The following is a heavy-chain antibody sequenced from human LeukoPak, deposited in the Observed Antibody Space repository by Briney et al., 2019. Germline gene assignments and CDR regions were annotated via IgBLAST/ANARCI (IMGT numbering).Heavy chain of an antibody. CDR1: GFTVNRNV. CDR3: ARDLAGFEEPRYYYYMDV. CDR2: TYSDDRA. Sequence: GGSLRLSCVASGFTVNRNVMSWVRQAPGKGLEWVSLTYSDDRAFYADSVTGRFNISRNKSKNTLFLQMSSLKPEDTAIYYCARDLAGFEEPRYYYYMDVWGKGTTVTVSS. J-gene: IGHJ6*03. V-gene: IGHV3-66*02. D-gene: IGHD1-14*01.